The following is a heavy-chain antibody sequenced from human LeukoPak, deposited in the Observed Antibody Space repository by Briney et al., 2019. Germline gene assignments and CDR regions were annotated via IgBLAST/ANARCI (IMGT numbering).Heavy chain of an antibody. Sequence: GGSLRLSCAASGFTFSSYAMSWVRQAPGKGLEWVSAISGSGGSTYYADSVKGRFTISRDNSKNTLYLQMNSLRADDTAVYYCAKGPTVYSYGMDVWGQGTTVTVSS. CDR1: GFTFSSYA. CDR2: ISGSGGST. CDR3: AKGPTVYSYGMDV. V-gene: IGHV3-23*01. J-gene: IGHJ6*02.